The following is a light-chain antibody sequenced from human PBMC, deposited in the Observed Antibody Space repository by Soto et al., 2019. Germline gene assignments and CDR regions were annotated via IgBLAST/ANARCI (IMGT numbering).Light chain of an antibody. CDR2: XSS. V-gene: IGKV1-5*01. CDR1: RSIXXX. J-gene: IGKJ1*01. CDR3: QQYNSYSPWT. Sequence: DIQMTQSPSSLSASVVDRVSITCXASRSIXXXXNXCHXXXGKAPXXXIYXSSSLESGVPSRFSGSGSGTEFTLTISSLQPDDFATYYCQQYNSYSPWTFGQGTKVDIK.